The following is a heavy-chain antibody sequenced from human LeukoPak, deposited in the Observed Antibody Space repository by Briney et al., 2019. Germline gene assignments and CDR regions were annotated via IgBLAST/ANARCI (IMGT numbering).Heavy chain of an antibody. CDR3: ARDEIFGVGTHFDY. Sequence: ASVKVSCATSGYTFTDYGISWVRQAPGQGLEWLGWISVYNVNTKYAKKFQGRVTMTRDTSTTTVYMELTGLTSDDTATYYCARDEIFGVGTHFDYWGQGTPVIVSS. D-gene: IGHD3-3*01. V-gene: IGHV1-18*01. CDR2: ISVYNVNT. J-gene: IGHJ4*02. CDR1: GYTFTDYG.